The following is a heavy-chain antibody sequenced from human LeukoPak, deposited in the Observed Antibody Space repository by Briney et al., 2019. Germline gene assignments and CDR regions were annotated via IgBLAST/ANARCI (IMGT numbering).Heavy chain of an antibody. V-gene: IGHV4-59*01. CDR1: GGSISSYY. CDR3: ARLAYGDYSDWFDP. Sequence: SETLSLTCTVSGGSISSYYWNWIRQPPGKGLEWIGYVSYSGSTNYNPSLKSRVTISLYTSKNQFSLKLSSVTAADTAVYYCARLAYGDYSDWFDPWGQGTLVTVSS. J-gene: IGHJ5*02. CDR2: VSYSGST. D-gene: IGHD4-17*01.